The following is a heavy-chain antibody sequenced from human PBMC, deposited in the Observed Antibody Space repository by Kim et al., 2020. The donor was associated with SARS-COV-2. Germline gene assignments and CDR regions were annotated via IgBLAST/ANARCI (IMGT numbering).Heavy chain of an antibody. CDR2: ISWNSGSI. J-gene: IGHJ6*02. CDR3: AKDRTRRNQQTYRDDYSCYYRIDV. V-gene: IGHV3-9*01. CDR1: GFTFDDYA. Sequence: GGSLRLSCAASGFTFDDYAMHWVRQAPGKGLEWVSAISWNSGSIGYADSVKGRFTISRDDAKSSLYLQMNSLRPEDTALYYCAKDRTRRNQQTYRDDYSCYYRIDVWGQGTTVTVSS. D-gene: IGHD5-12*01.